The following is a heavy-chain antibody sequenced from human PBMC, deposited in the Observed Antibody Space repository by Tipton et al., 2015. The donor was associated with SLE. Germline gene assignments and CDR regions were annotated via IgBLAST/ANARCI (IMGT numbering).Heavy chain of an antibody. D-gene: IGHD6-6*01. V-gene: IGHV4-61*02. CDR2: IYTSGSS. CDR3: ARDRPEYSSSYYYYMDV. J-gene: IGHJ6*03. Sequence: TLSLTCTVCGGSMRSKRYYWSWIRQPAGKGLEWIGRIYTSGSSSSNPSLKSRVTMSVDTAKNQFSLKLSSVTAADTAVYYCARDRPEYSSSYYYYMDVWGKGTTVIVSS. CDR1: GGSMRSKRYY.